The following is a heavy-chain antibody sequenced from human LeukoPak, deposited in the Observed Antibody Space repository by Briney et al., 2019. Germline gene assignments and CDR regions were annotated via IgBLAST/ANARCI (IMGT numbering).Heavy chain of an antibody. D-gene: IGHD2-2*01. CDR2: IIPILGTA. V-gene: IGHV1-69*05. J-gene: IGHJ5*02. CDR1: GGTFSNYA. CDR3: ARDRGYSCCYVLHNWFDP. Sequence: ASVKVSCKASGGTFSNYAITWVRQAPGQGLEWMGGIIPILGTANYAQKFQGRVTITTDESTNTVYMELNSPRSEDTAVYYCARDRGYSCCYVLHNWFDPWGQGTLVTVSS.